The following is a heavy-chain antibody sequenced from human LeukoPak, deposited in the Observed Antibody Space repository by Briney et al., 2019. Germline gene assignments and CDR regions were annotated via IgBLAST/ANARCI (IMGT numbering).Heavy chain of an antibody. D-gene: IGHD3-10*01. CDR1: GFTFSSYG. J-gene: IGHJ4*02. Sequence: GGTLRLSCAASGFTFSSYGMSWVRQAPGKGLEWVSAISGSGGSTYYADSVKGRFTISRDNSKNTLYPQMNSLRAEDTAVYYCAKDPYGSGSYSYFDYWGQGTLVTVSS. CDR3: AKDPYGSGSYSYFDY. V-gene: IGHV3-23*01. CDR2: ISGSGGST.